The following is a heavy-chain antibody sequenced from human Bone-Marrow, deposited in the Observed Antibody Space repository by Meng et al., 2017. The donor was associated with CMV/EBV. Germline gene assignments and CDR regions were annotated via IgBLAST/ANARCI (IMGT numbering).Heavy chain of an antibody. J-gene: IGHJ6*02. CDR3: ARGARTNYDFWSGYQSYYYYYYGMDV. D-gene: IGHD3-3*01. V-gene: IGHV4-34*01. CDR2: INHSGST. Sequence: GSLRLSCAVYGGSFSGYNWSWIRQPPGKGLEWIGEINHSGSTNYNPSLKSRVTISVDTSKNQSSLKLSSVTAADTAVYYCARGARTNYDFWSGYQSYYYYYYGMDVWGQGATVTVSS. CDR1: GGSFSGYN.